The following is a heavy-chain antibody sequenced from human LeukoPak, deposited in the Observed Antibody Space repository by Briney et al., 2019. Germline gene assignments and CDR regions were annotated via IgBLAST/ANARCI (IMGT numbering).Heavy chain of an antibody. CDR3: ASPNYDILTGPGGVDTAMAFDY. V-gene: IGHV3-48*03. J-gene: IGHJ4*02. D-gene: IGHD3-9*01. CDR1: GFTFSSYE. CDR2: ISSSGSTI. Sequence: TGGSLRLSCAASGFTFSSYEMNWVRQAPGKGLEWVSYISSSGSTIYYADSVKGRFTISRDNAKNSLYLQMNSLRAEDTAVYYCASPNYDILTGPGGVDTAMAFDYWGQGTLVTVSS.